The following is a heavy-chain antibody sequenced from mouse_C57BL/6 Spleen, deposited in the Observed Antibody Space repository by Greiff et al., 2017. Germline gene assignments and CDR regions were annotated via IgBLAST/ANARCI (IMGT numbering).Heavy chain of an antibody. J-gene: IGHJ3*01. CDR1: GYTFTSYW. V-gene: IGHV1-74*01. D-gene: IGHD2-4*01. CDR2: IHPSDSDT. Sequence: VQLQQPGAELVKPGASVKVSCTASGYTFTSYWMHWVKQRPGQGLEWIGRIHPSDSDTNYNQKFKGKATLTVDKSSSTAYMQLSSLTSEDSAVYYCANLYDDEGRWFAYWGQGTLVTVSA. CDR3: ANLYDDEGRWFAY.